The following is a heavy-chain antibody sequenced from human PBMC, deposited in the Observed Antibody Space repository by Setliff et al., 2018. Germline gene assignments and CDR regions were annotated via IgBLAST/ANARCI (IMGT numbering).Heavy chain of an antibody. CDR1: GASVSSHY. V-gene: IGHV4-59*02. CDR2: ISYSGIT. Sequence: SLTCNVSGASVSSHYWDWIRQPPGKGLEWIGFISYSGITTYNVSLKSRVSTSVDTSKNQLSLTLSSVTAADTAVYYCVREGYSEYFQDWGRGTLVTVSS. CDR3: VREGYSEYFQD. J-gene: IGHJ1*01. D-gene: IGHD1-1*01.